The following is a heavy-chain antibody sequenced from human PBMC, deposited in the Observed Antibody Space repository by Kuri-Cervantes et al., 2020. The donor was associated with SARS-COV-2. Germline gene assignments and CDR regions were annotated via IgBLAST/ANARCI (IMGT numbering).Heavy chain of an antibody. CDR1: GGTFSSYA. J-gene: IGHJ4*02. CDR2: IIPILGIA. Sequence: SVKVSCKASGGTFSSYAISWVRQAPGQGLEWMGRIIPILGIANYAQKFQGRVTITADKSTSTAYMELSSLRSEDTAVYYCAREMATITAQGYFDYWGQGTMVTVSS. CDR3: AREMATITAQGYFDY. D-gene: IGHD5-24*01. V-gene: IGHV1-69*04.